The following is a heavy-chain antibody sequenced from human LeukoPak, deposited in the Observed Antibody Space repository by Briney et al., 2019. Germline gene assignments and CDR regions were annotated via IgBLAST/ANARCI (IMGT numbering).Heavy chain of an antibody. J-gene: IGHJ4*02. D-gene: IGHD6-13*01. CDR3: ARGVIAAGGNDFDY. Sequence: ASVKVSCKASGGTFSSYAISWVRQAPGQGLEWMGGIIPIFGTANYAQKFQGRVTMTRDMSTSTVYMELSSLRSEDTAVYYCARGVIAAGGNDFDYWGQGTLVTVSS. CDR2: IIPIFGTA. V-gene: IGHV1-69*05. CDR1: GGTFSSYA.